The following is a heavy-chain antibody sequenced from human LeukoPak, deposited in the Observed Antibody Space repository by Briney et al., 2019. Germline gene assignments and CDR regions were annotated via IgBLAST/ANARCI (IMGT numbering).Heavy chain of an antibody. CDR2: INPSGGST. D-gene: IGHD5-24*01. Sequence: ASVKVSCKASGYTFTNYGISWVRQAPGQGLEWMGIINPSGGSTSYAQKFQGRVTMTRDTSTSTVYMELSSLRSEDTAVYYCARDLGGEMATTLTLDYWGQGTLVTVSS. CDR1: GYTFTNYG. V-gene: IGHV1-46*01. J-gene: IGHJ4*02. CDR3: ARDLGGEMATTLTLDY.